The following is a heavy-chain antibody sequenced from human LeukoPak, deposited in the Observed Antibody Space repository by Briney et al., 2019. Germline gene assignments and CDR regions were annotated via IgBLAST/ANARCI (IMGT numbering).Heavy chain of an antibody. CDR1: RGTLSSYA. V-gene: IGHV1-69*13. CDR3: ARDLESSGWLVF. Sequence: GASVKVSCKASRGTLSSYAISWVRQAPGQGLEWMGGIIPIFGTANYAQKFQGRVTITADEPTSTAYMELSSLRSEDTAVYYCARDLESSGWLVFWGQGTLVTVSS. CDR2: IIPIFGTA. D-gene: IGHD6-19*01. J-gene: IGHJ4*02.